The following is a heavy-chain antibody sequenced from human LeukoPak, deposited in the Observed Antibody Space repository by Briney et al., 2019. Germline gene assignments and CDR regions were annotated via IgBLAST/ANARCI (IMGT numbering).Heavy chain of an antibody. Sequence: TPSETLSLTCTVSGGSISSYYWSWIRQPPGKGLEWIGYIYYSGSTNYNPSLKSRVTISVDTSKNQFSLKLSSVTAADTAVYYCARSRVGATPGYWGQGTLVTVSS. CDR2: IYYSGST. V-gene: IGHV4-59*08. CDR1: GGSISSYY. CDR3: ARSRVGATPGY. J-gene: IGHJ4*02. D-gene: IGHD1-26*01.